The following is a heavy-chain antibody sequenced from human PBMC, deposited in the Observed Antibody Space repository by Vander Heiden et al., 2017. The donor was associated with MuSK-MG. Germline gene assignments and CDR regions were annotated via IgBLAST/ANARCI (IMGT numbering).Heavy chain of an antibody. D-gene: IGHD3-9*01. CDR3: ARAGLRYFDWLSIQSYFDY. CDR1: GFTFSSYS. CDR2: ISSSSSYI. J-gene: IGHJ4*02. V-gene: IGHV3-21*03. Sequence: EVQLVESGGGLVKPGGSLRLSCAASGFTFSSYSMNWVRQAPGKGLEWVSSISSSSSYIYYADSVKGRFTISRDNAKNSLYLQMNSLRAEDTAVYYCARAGLRYFDWLSIQSYFDYWGQGTLVTVSS.